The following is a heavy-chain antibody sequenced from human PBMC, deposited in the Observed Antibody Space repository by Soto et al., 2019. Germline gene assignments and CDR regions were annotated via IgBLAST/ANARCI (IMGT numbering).Heavy chain of an antibody. D-gene: IGHD4-17*01. CDR1: GFTFSSFA. J-gene: IGHJ4*02. Sequence: EVQLLESGGGLVQPGGSLRLSCAASGFTFSSFAMTWVRQAPGKGLEWVSSLTGSGDSTYYGDSVKGRFTISRDNSKNTLYLQMNSLRADDTALYYCAKGTAVTTGDMAYWGQGNLVTVSS. CDR2: LTGSGDST. CDR3: AKGTAVTTGDMAY. V-gene: IGHV3-23*02.